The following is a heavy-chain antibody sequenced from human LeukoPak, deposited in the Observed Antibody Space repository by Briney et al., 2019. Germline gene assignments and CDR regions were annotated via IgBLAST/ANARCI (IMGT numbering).Heavy chain of an antibody. CDR3: AKDRESGWHYFDY. CDR2: INGRGGST. D-gene: IGHD6-19*01. CDR1: GFTFGNYA. J-gene: IGHJ4*02. Sequence: GGSLRLSCAASGFTFGNYAMSWVRQAPGKGLEWVSSINGRGGSTYYADSVKGRFTISRDNSKTTLYLQMNSLRAEDTAVYYWAKDRESGWHYFDYWGQGTLVSVSS. V-gene: IGHV3-23*01.